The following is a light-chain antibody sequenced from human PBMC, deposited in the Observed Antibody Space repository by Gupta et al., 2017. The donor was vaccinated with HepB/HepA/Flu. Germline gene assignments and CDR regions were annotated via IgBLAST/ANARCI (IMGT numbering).Light chain of an antibody. CDR3: CSYAGSYTWV. CDR2: DVS. J-gene: IGLJ3*02. Sequence: QSALIQPRSVSGSPGQSVTISCTGTSSDVGGYNYVSWYQQHSGKAPKLMIYDVSKRPSGVPDRFSGSKSGNTASLTISGLQAEDEADYYFCSYAGSYTWVVGGGAKLTVL. CDR1: SSDVGGYNY. V-gene: IGLV2-11*01.